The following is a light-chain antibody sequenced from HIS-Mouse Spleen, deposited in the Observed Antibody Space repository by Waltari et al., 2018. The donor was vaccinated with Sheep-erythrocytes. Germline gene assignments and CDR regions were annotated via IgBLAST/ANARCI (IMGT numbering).Light chain of an antibody. CDR3: SSYAGSNNWV. CDR1: SSDVGGYNY. V-gene: IGLV2-8*01. CDR2: EVS. Sequence: QSALTQPPSASGSPGPSVTISCTGTSSDVGGYNYVSWYQQHPGKAPKLMIYEVSKRTSGVPDRFSGSKSGNTASLTVSGLQAEDEADYYCSSYAGSNNWVLGGGTKLTVL. J-gene: IGLJ3*02.